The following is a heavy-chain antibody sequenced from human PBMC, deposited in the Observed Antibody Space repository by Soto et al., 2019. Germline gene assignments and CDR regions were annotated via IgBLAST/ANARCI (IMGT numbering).Heavy chain of an antibody. V-gene: IGHV4-34*01. Sequence: SETLSLTCAVYGGSFSGYYWSWIRQPPGKGLEWIGEINHSGSTNYNPSLKSRVTISVDTSKNQFSLKLSSVTAADTAVYYCAREGIAAAGYFDYWGQGTLVTVSS. J-gene: IGHJ4*02. CDR3: AREGIAAAGYFDY. CDR2: INHSGST. D-gene: IGHD6-13*01. CDR1: GGSFSGYY.